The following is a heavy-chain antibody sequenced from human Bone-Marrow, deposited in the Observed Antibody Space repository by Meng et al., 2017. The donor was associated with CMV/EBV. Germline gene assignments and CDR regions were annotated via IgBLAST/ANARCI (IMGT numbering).Heavy chain of an antibody. V-gene: IGHV3-30*18. CDR1: GTTSSTFG. J-gene: IGHJ4*02. CDR3: AKDYYYGSS. CDR2: ISYDGSSK. D-gene: IGHD3-10*01. Sequence: PSSAVSGTTSSTFGMHWVRRLPGKGLEWVAVISYDGSSKYYADSVKGRFTISRDNSKNTMYLQMNSLRTEDTALYYCAKDYYYGSSWGQGTLVTVSS.